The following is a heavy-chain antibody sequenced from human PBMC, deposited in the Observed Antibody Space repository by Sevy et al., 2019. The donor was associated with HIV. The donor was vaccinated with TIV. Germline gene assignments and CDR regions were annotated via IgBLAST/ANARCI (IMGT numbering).Heavy chain of an antibody. CDR1: SGSFSGYY. Sequence: SETLSLTCAVYSGSFSGYYWSWIRQPPGKGLEWIGEINHSGSANYSPSLKSRVTISVDTSKNQFSLKLSSVTAADTAVYYCARHCSSISCSHAFDIWGLGTMVTVSS. D-gene: IGHD2-2*01. CDR3: ARHCSSISCSHAFDI. J-gene: IGHJ3*02. V-gene: IGHV4-34*01. CDR2: INHSGSA.